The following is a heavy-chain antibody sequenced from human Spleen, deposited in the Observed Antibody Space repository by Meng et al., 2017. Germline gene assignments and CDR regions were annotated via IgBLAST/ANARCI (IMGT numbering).Heavy chain of an antibody. CDR3: ARLDIVPTGRDY. D-gene: IGHD5-12*01. CDR2: INPNSGVT. J-gene: IGHJ4*02. Sequence: QVQLVQEGAGVKKPGASVQVSCNASGYTFTDYYIHWVRQAPGQGLEWMGRINPNSGVTNYAQKFQGRVTVTRDASISTAYMELSSLRSDDTAIYYCARLDIVPTGRDYWGQGTLVTVSS. CDR1: GYTFTDYY. V-gene: IGHV1-2*06.